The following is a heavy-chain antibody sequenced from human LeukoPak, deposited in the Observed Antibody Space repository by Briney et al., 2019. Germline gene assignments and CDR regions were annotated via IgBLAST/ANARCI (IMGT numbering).Heavy chain of an antibody. CDR3: TRDEQWLVEAFDI. V-gene: IGHV4-31*03. Sequence: SETLSLTCTVSGGSISSGSYYWSWIRQHPGKGLEWIGYIYYSGSTYYNPSLKSRVTISVDTSQNQFSLKLSSVTAADTAVYYCTRDEQWLVEAFDIWGQGTMVTVSS. D-gene: IGHD6-19*01. CDR1: GGSISSGSYY. CDR2: IYYSGST. J-gene: IGHJ3*02.